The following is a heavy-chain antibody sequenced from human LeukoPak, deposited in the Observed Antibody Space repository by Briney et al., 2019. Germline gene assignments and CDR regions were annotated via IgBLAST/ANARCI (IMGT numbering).Heavy chain of an antibody. CDR3: ATPGDGDDYGDSRFNYYGMDV. J-gene: IGHJ6*02. Sequence: GESLKISCKGSGYSFTSYWIGWVRQMPGKGLEWMGIIYPGDSDTRYSPSFQGQVTISADKSISTAYLQWSSLKASDTAMYYCATPGDGDDYGDSRFNYYGMDVWGQGTTVTVSS. CDR1: GYSFTSYW. CDR2: IYPGDSDT. V-gene: IGHV5-51*01. D-gene: IGHD4-17*01.